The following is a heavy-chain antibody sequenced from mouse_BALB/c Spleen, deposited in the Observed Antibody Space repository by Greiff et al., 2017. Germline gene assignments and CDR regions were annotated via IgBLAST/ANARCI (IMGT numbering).Heavy chain of an antibody. Sequence: QVQLQQPGAELVRPGASVKLSCKASGYTFTSYWINWVKQRPGQGLEWIGNIYPSDSYTNYNQKFKDKATLTVDKSSSTAYMQLSSPTSEDSAVYYCGYDWFAYWGQGTLVTVSA. CDR3: GYDWFAY. J-gene: IGHJ3*01. CDR2: IYPSDSYT. D-gene: IGHD2-12*01. V-gene: IGHV1-69*02. CDR1: GYTFTSYW.